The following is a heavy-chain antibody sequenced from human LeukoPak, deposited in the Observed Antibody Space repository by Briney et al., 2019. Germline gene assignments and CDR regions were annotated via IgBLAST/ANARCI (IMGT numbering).Heavy chain of an antibody. D-gene: IGHD1-26*01. V-gene: IGHV3-73*01. CDR3: ATFPSGSWSAY. CDR2: IRSKADSYAT. CDR1: GFTFSDSG. Sequence: GGSLRLSCATSGFTFSDSGMHWVRQASGKGLEWVGHIRSKADSYATVYAASVKGRFTITRDDSENTAYLQMNSLKAEDTAVYYCATFPSGSWSAYWGQGTLVTVSS. J-gene: IGHJ4*02.